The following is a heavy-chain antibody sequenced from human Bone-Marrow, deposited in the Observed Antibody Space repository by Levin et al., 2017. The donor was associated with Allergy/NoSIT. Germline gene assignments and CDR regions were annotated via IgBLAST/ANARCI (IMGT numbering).Heavy chain of an antibody. D-gene: IGHD3/OR15-3a*01. V-gene: IGHV7-4-1*02. CDR2: IDINSGNP. CDR1: GYTFSRYA. J-gene: IGHJ5*02. Sequence: ASVKVTCKASGYTFSRYAMNWLRQAPGQGLEWMGWIDINSGNPTYAQGFTGRFVFSLDTSVTTAYLQISSLKAEDTAVYYCARPLDGHNWFDPWGQGTLVTVSS. CDR3: ARPLDGHNWFDP.